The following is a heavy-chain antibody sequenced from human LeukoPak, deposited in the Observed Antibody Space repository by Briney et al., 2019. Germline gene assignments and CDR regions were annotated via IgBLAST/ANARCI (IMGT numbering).Heavy chain of an antibody. Sequence: GGSLRLSCVASGFTFSSYAMSWVRQAPGKGLEWVAVISYDGSNKYYADSVKGRFTISRDNSKNTLYLQMNSLRAEDTAVYYCARDRDSSGYKEYWGQGTLVTVSS. CDR1: GFTFSSYA. CDR3: ARDRDSSGYKEY. CDR2: ISYDGSNK. J-gene: IGHJ4*02. D-gene: IGHD3-22*01. V-gene: IGHV3-30-3*01.